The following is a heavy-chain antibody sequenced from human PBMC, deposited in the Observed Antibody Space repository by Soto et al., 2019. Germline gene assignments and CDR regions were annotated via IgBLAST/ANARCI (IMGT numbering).Heavy chain of an antibody. CDR1: GYTLTELS. V-gene: IGHV1-24*01. Sequence: ASVKVSCKVSGYTLTELSMHWVRQAPGKGLEWMGGFDPEDGETIYAQKFQGRVTMTEDTSTDTAYMELSSLRSEDTAVYYCATFAYCSGGSCYETPTRPDAFDMWGQGTMVTVSS. CDR2: FDPEDGET. J-gene: IGHJ3*02. CDR3: ATFAYCSGGSCYETPTRPDAFDM. D-gene: IGHD2-15*01.